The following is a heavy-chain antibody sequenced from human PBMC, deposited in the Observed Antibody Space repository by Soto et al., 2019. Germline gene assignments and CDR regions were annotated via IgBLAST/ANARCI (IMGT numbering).Heavy chain of an antibody. CDR1: GYSFTSYW. Sequence: GESLKISCKGSGYSFTSYWIGWVRQMPGKGLEWMGIIYPGDSDTRYSPSFQGQVTISADKSISTAYLQWSSLKASDTAMYYCARRSTYYDFWSGLNWFDPWGQGTLVTVSS. D-gene: IGHD3-3*01. J-gene: IGHJ5*02. CDR2: IYPGDSDT. CDR3: ARRSTYYDFWSGLNWFDP. V-gene: IGHV5-51*01.